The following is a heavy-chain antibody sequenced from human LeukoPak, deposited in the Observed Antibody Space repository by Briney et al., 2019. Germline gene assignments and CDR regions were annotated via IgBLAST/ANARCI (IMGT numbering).Heavy chain of an antibody. CDR1: GYSFTSYW. V-gene: IGHV5-51*01. J-gene: IGHJ3*02. D-gene: IGHD4-23*01. CDR3: ASPSGGHRWSRENDAFDI. CDR2: IYPGDSDT. Sequence: GESLKISCKGSGYSFTSYWIGWVRQMPGKGLEWMGIIYPGDSDTRYSPSFQGQVTISADKSISTAYLQWSSLRASDTAMYYCASPSGGHRWSRENDAFDIWGQGTMVTVSS.